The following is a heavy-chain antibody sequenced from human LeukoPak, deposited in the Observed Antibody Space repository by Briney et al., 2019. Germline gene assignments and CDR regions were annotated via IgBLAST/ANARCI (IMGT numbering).Heavy chain of an antibody. CDR2: ISSSSSYI. J-gene: IGHJ4*02. Sequence: GGSLRLSCAASGFTFSSYSMNWVRQAPGKGLEWVSSISSSSSYIYYADSVKGRFTISRDNAKNSLYLQMNSLRAEDTAVYYCARESIAVAPVAPYFDYWGQGTLVTVSS. CDR3: ARESIAVAPVAPYFDY. V-gene: IGHV3-21*01. CDR1: GFTFSSYS. D-gene: IGHD6-19*01.